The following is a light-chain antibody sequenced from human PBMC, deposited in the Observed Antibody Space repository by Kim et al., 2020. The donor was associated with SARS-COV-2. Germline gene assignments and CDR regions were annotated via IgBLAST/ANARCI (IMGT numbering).Light chain of an antibody. V-gene: IGKV1-39*01. CDR1: QSISSY. Sequence: DIQMTQSPSSLSASVGDRVTITCRASQSISSYLNWYQQKPGKAPKLLIYAASSLQSGVPSRFSCSGSGTDFTLTISSLQPEDFATYYCQQSYSTPDTFGGGTKVDIK. CDR3: QQSYSTPDT. CDR2: AAS. J-gene: IGKJ4*01.